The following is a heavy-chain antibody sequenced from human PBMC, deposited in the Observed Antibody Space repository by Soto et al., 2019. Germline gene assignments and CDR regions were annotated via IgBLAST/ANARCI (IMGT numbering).Heavy chain of an antibody. CDR1: GFTFSSHI. CDR2: ISHDGNNK. CDR3: ARDDDGGSDCDLGY. D-gene: IGHD1-26*01. J-gene: IGHJ4*02. V-gene: IGHV3-30-3*01. Sequence: QVQLVESGGGVVQPGRSLRLSCAASGFTFSSHIMHWVRQTPGKGLEWMTFISHDGNNKYYADSVKGRFTISRDNSENTLYLQMNSLRAEDTAAYYWARDDDGGSDCDLGYWGQGTLVTVSS.